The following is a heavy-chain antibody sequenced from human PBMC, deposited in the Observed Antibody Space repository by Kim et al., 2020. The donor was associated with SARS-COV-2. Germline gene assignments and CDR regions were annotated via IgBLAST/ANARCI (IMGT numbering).Heavy chain of an antibody. D-gene: IGHD3-16*01. CDR3: AGAGNDYYFDY. CDR2: IYTSGST. J-gene: IGHJ4*02. Sequence: SETLSLTCTLSGGSISSHYWSWIRQPAGKGVEWIGRIYTSGSTNYNPSLKSRVTMSVDTSKNQFSLKLSSVPAADTAVYYCAGAGNDYYFDYWDLGTLVTVSS. V-gene: IGHV4-4*07. CDR1: GGSISSHY.